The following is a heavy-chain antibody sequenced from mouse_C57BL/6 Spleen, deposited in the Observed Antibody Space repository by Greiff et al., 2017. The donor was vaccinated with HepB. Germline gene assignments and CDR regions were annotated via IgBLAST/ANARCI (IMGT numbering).Heavy chain of an antibody. J-gene: IGHJ1*03. CDR2: IDPSDSET. CDR1: GYTFTSYW. V-gene: IGHV1-52*01. Sequence: QAQLQQPGAELVRPGSSVKLSCKASGYTFTSYWMHWVKQRPIQGLEWIGNIDPSDSETHYNQKFKDKATLTVDKSSSTAYMQLSSLTSEDSAVYYCARSATVVAHWYFDVWGTGTTVTVSS. CDR3: ARSATVVAHWYFDV. D-gene: IGHD1-1*01.